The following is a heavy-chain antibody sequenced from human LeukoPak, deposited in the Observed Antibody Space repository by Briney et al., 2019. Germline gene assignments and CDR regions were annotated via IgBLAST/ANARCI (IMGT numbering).Heavy chain of an antibody. V-gene: IGHV3-23*01. CDR1: GFTFSNFR. CDR3: ARDLPTSGILTGYYPDY. Sequence: GGSLRLSCATSGFTFSNFRMSWVRKGPGKGLELVSGISNSADVTYYADSVKGRFTISRDNSKDTLYLQMNSLRAEDTAVYYCARDLPTSGILTGYYPDYWGQGTLVTVSS. D-gene: IGHD3-9*01. J-gene: IGHJ4*02. CDR2: ISNSADVT.